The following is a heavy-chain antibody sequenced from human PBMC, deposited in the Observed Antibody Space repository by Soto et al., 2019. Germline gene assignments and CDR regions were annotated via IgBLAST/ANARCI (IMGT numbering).Heavy chain of an antibody. CDR3: ARSHSIGPGCYEYQYYGMDV. CDR1: GYTFTDYY. J-gene: IGHJ6*02. Sequence: ASVKVSCKASGYTFTDYYLYWVRQAPGQGLEWMGWINPNSGATNYAQKFQGWVTMTRDTSISTAYMEVRRLKSDDTAVYYCARSHSIGPGCYEYQYYGMDVWGQGTTVNVSS. D-gene: IGHD2-2*01. V-gene: IGHV1-2*04. CDR2: INPNSGAT.